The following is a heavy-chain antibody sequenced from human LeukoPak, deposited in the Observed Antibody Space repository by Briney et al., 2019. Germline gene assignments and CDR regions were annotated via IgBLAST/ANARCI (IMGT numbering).Heavy chain of an antibody. D-gene: IGHD2-2*01. CDR1: GYTFTSYG. CDR3: ARDGVDIVVVPAAKVYYYYYMDV. CDR2: ISAYNGNT. V-gene: IGHV1-18*01. J-gene: IGHJ6*03. Sequence: ASVTVSCKASGYTFTSYGISWVRQAPGQGLEWMGWISAYNGNTNYAQKLQGRVTMTTDTSTSTAYMELRSLRSDDTAVYYCARDGVDIVVVPAAKVYYYYYMDVWGKGTTVTVSS.